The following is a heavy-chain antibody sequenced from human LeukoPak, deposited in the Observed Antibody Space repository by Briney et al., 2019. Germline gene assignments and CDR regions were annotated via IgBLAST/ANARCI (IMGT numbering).Heavy chain of an antibody. CDR3: ARDSGWYTWFDP. Sequence: GGSLRLSCAASGFTFSSYAMHWVRQAPGKGLEWVAVISYDGSNKYYADSVKGRFTISRDNSKNTLYLQMNSLRAEDTAVYYCARDSGWYTWFDPWGQGTLVTVSS. D-gene: IGHD6-19*01. J-gene: IGHJ5*02. CDR1: GFTFSSYA. CDR2: ISYDGSNK. V-gene: IGHV3-30-3*01.